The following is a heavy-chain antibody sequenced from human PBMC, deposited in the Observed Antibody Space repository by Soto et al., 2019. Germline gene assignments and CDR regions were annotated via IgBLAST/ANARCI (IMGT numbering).Heavy chain of an antibody. J-gene: IGHJ6*03. CDR2: ISAYNGNT. V-gene: IGHV1-18*01. CDR1: GYTFTSYG. Sequence: ASVKVSCKASGYTFTSYGSSWVRQAPGQGLEWMGWISAYNGNTNYAQRLQGRVTMTTDTSASTAYMEPRRLRSDDTAVYYCARLSSDCSSYSGYYIDVWRKGNTVTASS. CDR3: ARLSSDCSSYSGYYIDV. D-gene: IGHD4-4*01.